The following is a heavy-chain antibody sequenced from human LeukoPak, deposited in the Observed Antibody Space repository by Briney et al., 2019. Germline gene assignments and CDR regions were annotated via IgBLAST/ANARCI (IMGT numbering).Heavy chain of an antibody. CDR3: ARQAYSSSPPPGY. CDR1: GYTFTSYD. J-gene: IGHJ4*02. D-gene: IGHD6-13*01. CDR2: MNPNSGNT. V-gene: IGHV1-8*01. Sequence: ASVKVSCKASGYTFTSYDINWVRQATGQGLEWMGWMNPNSGNTGYAQKFQGRVTMTRNTSIGTAYMELSSLRSEDTAVYYCARQAYSSSPPPGYWGQGTLVTVSS.